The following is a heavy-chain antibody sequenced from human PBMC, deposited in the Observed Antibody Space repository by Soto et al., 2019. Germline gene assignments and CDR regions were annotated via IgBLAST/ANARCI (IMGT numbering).Heavy chain of an antibody. CDR2: IYYSGST. Sequence: SETLSLTCTFSCGSIISYYWSWIRQPPGKGLEWIGYIYYSGSTNYNPSLKSRVTISVDTSKNQFSLKLSSVTAADTAVYYCARDQTYYYGSGSPTRYYYYGMDVWGQGTTVTVSS. J-gene: IGHJ6*02. CDR1: CGSIISYY. D-gene: IGHD3-10*01. V-gene: IGHV4-59*01. CDR3: ARDQTYYYGSGSPTRYYYYGMDV.